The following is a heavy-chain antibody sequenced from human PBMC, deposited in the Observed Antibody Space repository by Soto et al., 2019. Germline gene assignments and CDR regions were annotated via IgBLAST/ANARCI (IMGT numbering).Heavy chain of an antibody. D-gene: IGHD2-2*01. J-gene: IGHJ6*02. CDR2: IYYSGST. Sequence: LSLTCTVSGGSVSSGSYYWSWIRQPPGKGLEWIGYIYYSGSTNCNPSLKSRVTISVDTSKNQFSLKLSSVTAADTAVYYCARVCSSTSCYRNYYYYGMDVWGQGTMVTVSS. CDR1: GGSVSSGSYY. CDR3: ARVCSSTSCYRNYYYYGMDV. V-gene: IGHV4-61*01.